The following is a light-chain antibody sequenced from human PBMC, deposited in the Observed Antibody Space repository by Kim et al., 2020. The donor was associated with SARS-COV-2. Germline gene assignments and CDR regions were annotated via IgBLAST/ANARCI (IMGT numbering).Light chain of an antibody. Sequence: IRITQSPSSLSASTGDRVTITCRASQDISSYLAWHQQKPGKAPKLLIYAASTLQSGVPSRFSGSGSGTDFSLTISCLQSEDFATYNSQQYYSYPPTFGQGTKVDIK. J-gene: IGKJ1*01. CDR3: QQYYSYPPT. CDR2: AAS. CDR1: QDISSY. V-gene: IGKV1-8*01.